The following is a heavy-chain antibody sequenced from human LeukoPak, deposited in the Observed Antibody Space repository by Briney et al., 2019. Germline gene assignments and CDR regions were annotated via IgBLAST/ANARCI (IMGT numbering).Heavy chain of an antibody. J-gene: IGHJ5*02. D-gene: IGHD2-15*01. CDR2: IYYSGST. Sequence: MSSETLSLTCTVSGGSISSYYWSWIRQPPGKGLEWIGYIYYSGSTNYNPSLKSRVTISVDTSKNQFSLKLSSVTAADTAVYYCAISRVHCSGGSCYSEFDPWGQGTLVTVSS. CDR3: AISRVHCSGGSCYSEFDP. V-gene: IGHV4-59*01. CDR1: GGSISSYY.